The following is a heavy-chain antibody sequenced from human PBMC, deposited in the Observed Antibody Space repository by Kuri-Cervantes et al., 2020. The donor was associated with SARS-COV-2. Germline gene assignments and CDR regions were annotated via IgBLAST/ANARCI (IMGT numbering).Heavy chain of an antibody. CDR2: IYYSGST. Sequence: SETLSLTCTVSGGSISSYYWSWIRQPPGKGLEWIGYIYYSGSTNYNPPLKSRVTISVDTSKNQFSLKLSSVTAADTAVYYCARMYYDFWSGYYKYYFDYWGQGTLVTVSS. V-gene: IGHV4-59*01. CDR3: ARMYYDFWSGYYKYYFDY. J-gene: IGHJ4*02. CDR1: GGSISSYY. D-gene: IGHD3-3*01.